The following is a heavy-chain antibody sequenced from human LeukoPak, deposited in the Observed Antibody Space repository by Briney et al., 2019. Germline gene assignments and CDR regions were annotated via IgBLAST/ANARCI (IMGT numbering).Heavy chain of an antibody. V-gene: IGHV3-21*01. CDR3: ARDSYEIADDAFDI. CDR1: GFTFSSYR. J-gene: IGHJ3*02. Sequence: PGGSLRLSCAAPGFTFSSYRMNWVRQAPGKGLEWVSSISISSSYTYYADSVKGRFTISRDNAKNSLYLQMNSLRAEDTAVYYCARDSYEIADDAFDIWGQGTMVTVSS. CDR2: ISISSSYT. D-gene: IGHD3-3*01.